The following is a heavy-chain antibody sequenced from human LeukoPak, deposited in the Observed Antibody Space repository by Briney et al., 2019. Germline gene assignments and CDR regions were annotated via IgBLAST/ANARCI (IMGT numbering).Heavy chain of an antibody. CDR3: ARPLFSSNYKAFDL. V-gene: IGHV5-51*01. D-gene: IGHD4-11*01. CDR1: GFSSTTHW. Sequence: GESLTISCRLSGFSSTTHWIAWVRQMPGKGLEWMGVIQPDDSDTTYSPSFQGQVSISADKSIDTAFLHWSSLEASDTAVYYCARPLFSSNYKAFDLWGQGTLVTVSS. J-gene: IGHJ3*01. CDR2: IQPDDSDT.